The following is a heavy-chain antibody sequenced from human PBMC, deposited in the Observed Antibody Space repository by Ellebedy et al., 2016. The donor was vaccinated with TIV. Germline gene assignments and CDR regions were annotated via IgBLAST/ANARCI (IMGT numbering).Heavy chain of an antibody. CDR3: ARGVGSGWYRHYYGMDV. D-gene: IGHD6-19*01. Sequence: GESLKISCAASGSTFSSHAMVWVRQVPGKGLEWVASVTDTGNNKYYADSVKGRFTISRDNSKNTLNLQMNSLTTEDTAVYYCARGVGSGWYRHYYGMDVWGQGTTVTVSS. CDR2: VTDTGNNK. CDR1: GSTFSSHA. J-gene: IGHJ6*02. V-gene: IGHV3-30-3*01.